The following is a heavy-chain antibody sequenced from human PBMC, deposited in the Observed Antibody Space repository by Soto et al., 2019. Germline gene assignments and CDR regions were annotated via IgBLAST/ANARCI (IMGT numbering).Heavy chain of an antibody. J-gene: IGHJ4*02. CDR3: ATSGAYYGSGSYLGY. V-gene: IGHV4-59*08. D-gene: IGHD3-10*01. Sequence: SETLSLTCTVSGGSVSTYYWSWIRQPPGKGLEWIGYIYYSGSTNYNPSLKSRVTISVDTSKNQFSLKLSSVTAADTAVYYCATSGAYYGSGSYLGYWGQGTLVTVSS. CDR2: IYYSGST. CDR1: GGSVSTYY.